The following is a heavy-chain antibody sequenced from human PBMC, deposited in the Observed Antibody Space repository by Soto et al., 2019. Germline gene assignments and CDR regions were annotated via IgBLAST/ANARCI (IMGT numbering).Heavy chain of an antibody. Sequence: EVQLVESGGALVQPGGSLRLSCAASGFTFRNYYMHWVRQAPGKGLMLVARIDSNGRSPVYADSVKVRFTISRDNAEHTLFLQMDSLAAEDTAVYYCAREQYTLNYAGYWGQGTQVTVS. CDR3: AREQYTLNYAGY. CDR2: IDSNGRSP. V-gene: IGHV3-74*01. CDR1: GFTFRNYY. D-gene: IGHD1-7*01. J-gene: IGHJ1*01.